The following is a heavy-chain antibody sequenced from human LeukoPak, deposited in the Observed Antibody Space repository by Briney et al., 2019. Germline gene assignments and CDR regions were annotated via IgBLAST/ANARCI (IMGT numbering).Heavy chain of an antibody. CDR1: GGTISRYA. CDR2: IIPIFGIA. J-gene: IGHJ4*02. CDR3: AGAGSGSGYPLDY. D-gene: IGHD3-3*01. V-gene: IGHV1-69*04. Sequence: GASVKVSCKASGGTISRYAISWVRQAPGQGLEWMGRIIPIFGIANYAQKFQGRVTITADKSTSTAYMELSSLRSEDTAVYYCAGAGSGSGYPLDYWGQATLVTVSS.